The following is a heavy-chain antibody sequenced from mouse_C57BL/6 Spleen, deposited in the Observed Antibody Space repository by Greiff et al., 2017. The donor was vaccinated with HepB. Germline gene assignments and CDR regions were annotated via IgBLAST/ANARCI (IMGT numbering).Heavy chain of an antibody. CDR2: INPYNGGT. CDR1: GYTFTDYY. J-gene: IGHJ2*01. D-gene: IGHD2-4*01. V-gene: IGHV1-19*01. Sequence: VQLQQSGPVLVKPGASVKMSCKASGYTFTDYYMNWVKQSHGKSLEWIGVINPYNGGTSYNQKFKGKATLTVDKSSSTAYMELNSLTSEDSAVYYCAKTGDDYDYFDYWGQGTTLTVSS. CDR3: AKTGDDYDYFDY.